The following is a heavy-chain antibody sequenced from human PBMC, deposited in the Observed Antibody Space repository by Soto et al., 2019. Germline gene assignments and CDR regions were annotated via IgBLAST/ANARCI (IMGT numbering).Heavy chain of an antibody. CDR1: GFTFSSYS. CDR3: VRDLTAVAGTGFDY. Sequence: EVQLVESGGGLVQPGGSLRLSCAASGFTFSSYSMNWVRQAPGKGLEWVSYISSSSSTIYYADSVKGRFTISRDNAKNSLYLQMNSLRDEDTAVYYCVRDLTAVAGTGFDYWGQGTLVTVSS. CDR2: ISSSSSTI. D-gene: IGHD6-19*01. J-gene: IGHJ4*02. V-gene: IGHV3-48*02.